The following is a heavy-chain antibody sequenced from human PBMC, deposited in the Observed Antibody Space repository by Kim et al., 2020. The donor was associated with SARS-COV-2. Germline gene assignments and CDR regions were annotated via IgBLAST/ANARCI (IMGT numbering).Heavy chain of an antibody. D-gene: IGHD3-9*01. CDR3: ARASSRNVLRYFDWLLGAFDI. CDR1: GYTFTSYY. Sequence: ASVKVSCKASGYTFTSYYMHWVRQAPGQGLEWMGIINPSGGSTSYAQKFQGRVTMTRDTSTSTVYMEQSSLRSEDTAVYYCARASSRNVLRYFDWLLGAFDIWGQGTMVTVSS. CDR2: INPSGGST. V-gene: IGHV1-46*01. J-gene: IGHJ3*02.